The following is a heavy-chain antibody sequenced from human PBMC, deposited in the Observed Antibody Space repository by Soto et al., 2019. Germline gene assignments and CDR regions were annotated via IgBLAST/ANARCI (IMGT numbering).Heavy chain of an antibody. Sequence: QVHLVESGGGVVQPGRSLRLSCAASGFTCSSYGMHWVRQAPGKGLEWVAVIWCDGSNKYYADSVKGRFTISRDNSKNTLYLQMNSLRAEDTAVYYCARDEHDYWGQGTLVTVSS. CDR1: GFTCSSYG. V-gene: IGHV3-33*01. CDR2: IWCDGSNK. CDR3: ARDEHDY. J-gene: IGHJ4*02.